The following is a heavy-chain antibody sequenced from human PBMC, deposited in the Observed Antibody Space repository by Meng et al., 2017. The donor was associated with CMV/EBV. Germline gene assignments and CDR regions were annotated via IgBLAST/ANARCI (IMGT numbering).Heavy chain of an antibody. CDR2: INHSGST. CDR3: ARESMVRGED. J-gene: IGHJ4*02. D-gene: IGHD3-10*01. V-gene: IGHV4-34*01. Sequence: QVQLQQWGDGLLKPSVTLSLTCAVCGGSFSGYYWSWIRQPPGKGLEWIGEINHSGSTNYNPSLKSRVTISVDTSKNQFSLKLSSVTAADMAVYYCARESMVRGEDWGQGTLVTVSS. CDR1: GGSFSGYY.